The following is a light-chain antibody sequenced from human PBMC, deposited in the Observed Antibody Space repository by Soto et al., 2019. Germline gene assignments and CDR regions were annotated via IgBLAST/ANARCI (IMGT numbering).Light chain of an antibody. Sequence: EVVMSQSPATLSVSTGVGATLSCWASQPVGSNLAWYQQKPGQAPRLLISGASTRATGIPARFSGSGSGTEFTLTISSLQSEDFAVYYCQQYNNWPITFAQGTRLEIK. J-gene: IGKJ5*01. V-gene: IGKV3-15*01. CDR2: GAS. CDR1: QPVGSN. CDR3: QQYNNWPIT.